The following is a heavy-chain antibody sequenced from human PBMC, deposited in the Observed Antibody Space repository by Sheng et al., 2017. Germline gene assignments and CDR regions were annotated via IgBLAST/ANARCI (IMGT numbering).Heavy chain of an antibody. D-gene: IGHD3-10*01. Sequence: QGQLVQSGAEMKRPGSSLKVSCTASGGTFTSFSLSWVRQAPGQGLDWVGGIIPMLNIVNYAEKFQDRVTITADISTNTVYMELTGLRCDDTAIYYCAREGLDYFDPWGQGTLVIVST. J-gene: IGHJ5*02. CDR1: GGTFTSFS. CDR3: AREGLDYFDP. V-gene: IGHV1-69*10. CDR2: IIPMLNIV.